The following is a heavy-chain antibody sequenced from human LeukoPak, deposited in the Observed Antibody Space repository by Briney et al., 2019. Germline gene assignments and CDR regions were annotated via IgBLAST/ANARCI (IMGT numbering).Heavy chain of an antibody. Sequence: GGSLRLSCAASGFTFNNYAMSWVRQAPGKGLEWVSAISGSGGSTYYADSVKGRFTISRDNSKNTLYLQMNSLRAEDTAVYYCAGGDRRGYYDSSGYLHAFNIWGQGTLVTVSS. CDR1: GFTFNNYA. CDR2: ISGSGGST. J-gene: IGHJ3*02. D-gene: IGHD3-22*01. CDR3: AGGDRRGYYDSSGYLHAFNI. V-gene: IGHV3-23*01.